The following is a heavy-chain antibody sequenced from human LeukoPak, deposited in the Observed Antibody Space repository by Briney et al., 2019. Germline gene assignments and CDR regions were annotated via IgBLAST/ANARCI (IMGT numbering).Heavy chain of an antibody. V-gene: IGHV1-24*01. J-gene: IGHJ4*02. Sequence: ASVKVSCKVSGYTLTELSMYWVRQAPGKGIEWMGGFDPEDGETIYAQKFQGRVTMTEDTSTDTAYMELSSLRSEDTAVYYCATADGGSLIFDYWGQGTLVTVSS. CDR1: GYTLTELS. D-gene: IGHD4-23*01. CDR3: ATADGGSLIFDY. CDR2: FDPEDGET.